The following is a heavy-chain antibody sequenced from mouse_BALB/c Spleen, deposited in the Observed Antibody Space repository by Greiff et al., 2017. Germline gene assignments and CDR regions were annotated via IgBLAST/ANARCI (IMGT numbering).Heavy chain of an antibody. J-gene: IGHJ1*01. CDR1: GFTIKDTY. Sequence: VQLKQSGAELVKPGASVKLSCTASGFTIKDTYMHWVKQRPEQGLEWIGRIDPANGNTKYDPKFQGKATITADTSSNTAYLQLSSLTSEDTAVYYCARWGGSSYEWDFDVWGAGTTVTVSS. CDR3: ARWGGSSYEWDFDV. CDR2: IDPANGNT. V-gene: IGHV14-3*02. D-gene: IGHD1-1*01.